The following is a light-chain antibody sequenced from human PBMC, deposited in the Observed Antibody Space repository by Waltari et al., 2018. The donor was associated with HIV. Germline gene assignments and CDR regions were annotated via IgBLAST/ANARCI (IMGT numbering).Light chain of an antibody. CDR2: DDS. Sequence: SYVLTQPPSVSVAPGQTARITCGGSSIGSKSVHWYQQKPGQAPVLVVSDDSDRPSGIPERFSGSKSGNTATLTISRGEAGDEADYYCQVWYSLTDPVVFGGGTKLTVL. V-gene: IGLV3-21*02. CDR1: SIGSKS. CDR3: QVWYSLTDPVV. J-gene: IGLJ2*01.